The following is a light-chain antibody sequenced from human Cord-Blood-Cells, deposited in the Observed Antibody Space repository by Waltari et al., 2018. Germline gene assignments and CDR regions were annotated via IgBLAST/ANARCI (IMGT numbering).Light chain of an antibody. CDR2: GKN. Sequence: SSELTQDPAVSVALGQTVRITCQGDSLRSYYASWYQQKPGQAPVLVIYGKNNRHSGIPDRFSCSSSGNTASLTNTGAQAEDEADYYCNSRDSRGNHRGVFGGGTKLTVL. CDR3: NSRDSRGNHRGV. V-gene: IGLV3-19*01. CDR1: SLRSYY. J-gene: IGLJ2*01.